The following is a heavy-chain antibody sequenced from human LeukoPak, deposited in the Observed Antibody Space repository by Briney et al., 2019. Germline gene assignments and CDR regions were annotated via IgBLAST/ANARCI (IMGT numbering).Heavy chain of an antibody. J-gene: IGHJ4*02. CDR1: GGTFSSYA. D-gene: IGHD6-13*01. V-gene: IGHV1-69*13. CDR3: AREVAAAGSLMFDY. CDR2: IIPIFGTA. Sequence: SVKVSCKASGGTFSSYAISWVRQAPGQGLEWMGGIIPIFGTANYAQKFQGRVTITADESTSTAYMELSCLRSEDTAVYYCAREVAAAGSLMFDYWGQGTLVTVSS.